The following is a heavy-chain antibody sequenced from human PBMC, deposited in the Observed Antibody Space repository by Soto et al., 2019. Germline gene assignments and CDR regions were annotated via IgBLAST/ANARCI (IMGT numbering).Heavy chain of an antibody. CDR3: ARDPTMVRGENNWFDP. CDR1: GFTFSSYS. D-gene: IGHD3-10*01. J-gene: IGHJ5*02. Sequence: GGSLRLSCAASGFTFSSYSMNWVRQAPGKGLEWVSSISSSSSYIYYADSVKGRFTISRDNAKNSLYLQMNSLRAEDTAVYYCARDPTMVRGENNWFDPWGQGTLVTVSS. V-gene: IGHV3-21*01. CDR2: ISSSSSYI.